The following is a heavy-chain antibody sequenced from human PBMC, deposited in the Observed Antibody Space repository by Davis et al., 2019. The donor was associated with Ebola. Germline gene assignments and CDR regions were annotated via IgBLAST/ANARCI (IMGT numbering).Heavy chain of an antibody. CDR3: AREPARAV. CDR1: GGSISGGGYY. Sequence: SETLSLTCTVSGGSISGGGYYWNWIRQHPGKGLEWIGYIYFSGSTYYNPSLKSRVTISVDTSKNQFSLRLRSVTAADTAIYYCAREPARAVWGKGITVIVSS. V-gene: IGHV4-31*03. J-gene: IGHJ6*04. CDR2: IYFSGST.